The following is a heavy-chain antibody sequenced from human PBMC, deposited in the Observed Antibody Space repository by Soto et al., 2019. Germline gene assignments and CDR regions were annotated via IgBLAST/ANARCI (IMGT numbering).Heavy chain of an antibody. D-gene: IGHD3-3*01. CDR3: ARDRRDPTIFGMVGYFDL. Sequence: QVQLVQSGAEVKKPGSSVKVSCKPSGGSFSSHAVSWVRQAPGQGLEWVGGIVPIFGTKNYAEKFQGRVTITADKSTSTVDMDLSSLKSEDTAVYFCARDRRDPTIFGMVGYFDLWGRGTLVSVSS. V-gene: IGHV1-69*06. CDR1: GGSFSSHA. J-gene: IGHJ2*01. CDR2: IVPIFGTK.